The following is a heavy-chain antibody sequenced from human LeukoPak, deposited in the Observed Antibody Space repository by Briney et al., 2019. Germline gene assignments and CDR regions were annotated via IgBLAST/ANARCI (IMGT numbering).Heavy chain of an antibody. Sequence: GGSLRLPCAASGFTFSSYWMSWVRQAPGKGLEWVANIKQDGSEKYNVDSVKGRFTISRDNAKNSLYLQMNSLTTEDTAVYYCARGSRPNYFDTMNIWGQGTMVTVSS. CDR1: GFTFSSYW. CDR2: IKQDGSEK. V-gene: IGHV3-7*01. D-gene: IGHD3-22*01. CDR3: ARGSRPNYFDTMNI. J-gene: IGHJ3*02.